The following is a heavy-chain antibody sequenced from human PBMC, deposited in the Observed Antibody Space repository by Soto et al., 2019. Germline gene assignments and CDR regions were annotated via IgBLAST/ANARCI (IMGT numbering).Heavy chain of an antibody. D-gene: IGHD3-10*01. CDR1: GFTFSDYY. V-gene: IGHV3-11*01. CDR2: ISRAGDSM. J-gene: IGHJ6*02. CDR3: ARPNGESIHYYHGMDV. Sequence: QVQLVESGGGLVKPGGSLRLSCAASGFTFSDYYIAWIRQAPGKGLEYVSYISRAGDSMYYADSVKGRFTISRDNAKNSLSLQMNSLRAEDTAVYYCARPNGESIHYYHGMDVWGQGTTVTVSS.